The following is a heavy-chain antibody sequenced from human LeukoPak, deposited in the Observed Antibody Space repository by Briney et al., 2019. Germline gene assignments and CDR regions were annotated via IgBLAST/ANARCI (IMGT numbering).Heavy chain of an antibody. D-gene: IGHD2-2*01. CDR2: IRYDGSNK. V-gene: IGHV3-30*02. CDR3: AKVPPGSPPAANYFDS. CDR1: GFTFSNAW. Sequence: GGSLRLSCGASGFTFSNAWMSWVRQAPGKGLEWVSYIRYDGSNKYYADSVKGRFSITRDNSKNTLYLQMNSLRAEDTAVYYCAKVPPGSPPAANYFDSWGQGTLVTVSS. J-gene: IGHJ4*02.